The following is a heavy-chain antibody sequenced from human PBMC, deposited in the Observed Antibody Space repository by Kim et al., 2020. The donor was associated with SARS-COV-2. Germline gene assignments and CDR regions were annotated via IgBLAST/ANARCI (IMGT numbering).Heavy chain of an antibody. J-gene: IGHJ6*02. CDR2: IRSKANSYAT. D-gene: IGHD3-3*01. Sequence: GGSLRLSCAASGFTFSGSAMHWVRQASGKGLEWVGRIRSKANSYATAYAASVKGRFTISRDDSKNTAYLQMNSLKTEDTAVYYCTRRQEYYDFWSGFYGMDVWGQGTTVTVSS. CDR1: GFTFSGSA. CDR3: TRRQEYYDFWSGFYGMDV. V-gene: IGHV3-73*01.